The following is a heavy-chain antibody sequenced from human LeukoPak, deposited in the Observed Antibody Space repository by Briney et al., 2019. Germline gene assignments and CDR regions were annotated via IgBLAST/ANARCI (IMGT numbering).Heavy chain of an antibody. CDR2: ISSSSSAI. CDR3: ACVWGSYRLDC. J-gene: IGHJ4*02. Sequence: GGSLRLSCVASGFTFSSYSMNWVRQAPGKGLEWVSYISSSSSAIYYADSVQGRFTISRDNARNSLYLQMNSLRDGDTAVYYCACVWGSYRLDCWGQGTLVTVSS. V-gene: IGHV3-48*02. CDR1: GFTFSSYS. D-gene: IGHD3-16*02.